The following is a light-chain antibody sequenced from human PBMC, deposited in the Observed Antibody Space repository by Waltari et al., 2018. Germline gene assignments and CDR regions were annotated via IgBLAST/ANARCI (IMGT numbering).Light chain of an antibody. CDR2: DAS. V-gene: IGKV3-11*01. CDR1: QRVSSY. J-gene: IGKJ4*01. CDR3: QQRSNWPLT. Sequence: EIVLTQSPATLSLFPGERATLSCRASQRVSSYLAWYQQKPGQAPRPVIYDASNSATGIPARFSGSGSGTDFTLTISSLEPEDFAVYYCQQRSNWPLTFGGGTRVEIK.